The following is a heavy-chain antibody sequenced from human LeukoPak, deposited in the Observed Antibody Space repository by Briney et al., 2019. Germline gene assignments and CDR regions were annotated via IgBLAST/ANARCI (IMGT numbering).Heavy chain of an antibody. J-gene: IGHJ5*02. V-gene: IGHV4-61*01. CDR2: IYYSGST. CDR3: ARQPRFLEWLLDNWFDP. D-gene: IGHD3-3*01. Sequence: SETLSLTCTVSGGSVSSGSYYWSWIRQPPGKGLEWIGYIYYSGSTNYNPSLKSRVTISVDTSKNQFSLKLSSVTAADTAVYYCARQPRFLEWLLDNWFDPWGQGTLVTVSS. CDR1: GGSVSSGSYY.